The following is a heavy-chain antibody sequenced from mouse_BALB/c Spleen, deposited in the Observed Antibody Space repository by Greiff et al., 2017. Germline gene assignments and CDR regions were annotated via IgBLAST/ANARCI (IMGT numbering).Heavy chain of an antibody. D-gene: IGHD2-4*01. CDR1: GFNIKDTY. J-gene: IGHJ3*01. CDR3: AREGDYDLPGFAY. Sequence: EVQLQQSGAELVKPGASVKLSCTASGFNIKDTYMHWVKQRPEQGLEWIGRIDPANGNTKYDPKFQGKATITADTSSNTAYLQLSSLTSEDTAVYYCAREGDYDLPGFAYWGQGTLVTVSA. V-gene: IGHV14-3*02. CDR2: IDPANGNT.